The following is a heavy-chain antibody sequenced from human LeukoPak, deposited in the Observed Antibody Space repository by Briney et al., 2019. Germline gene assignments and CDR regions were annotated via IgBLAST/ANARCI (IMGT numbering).Heavy chain of an antibody. D-gene: IGHD2-2*01. CDR2: IYRSGST. CDR3: ARGDCSSTICYSPMDV. J-gene: IGHJ6*03. V-gene: IGHV4-38-2*02. CDR1: GYSISSGYY. Sequence: SETLSLTCTVSGYSISSGYYWVWIRRTPGKGLEWIGSIYRSGSTNYNPSLKSRVTISVDTSKNQFSLKVNSVTAADTALYYCARGDCSSTICYSPMDVWGKGTTVTVSS.